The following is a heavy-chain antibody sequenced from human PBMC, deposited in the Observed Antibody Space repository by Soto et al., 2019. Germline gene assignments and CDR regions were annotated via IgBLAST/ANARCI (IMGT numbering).Heavy chain of an antibody. D-gene: IGHD3-10*01. Sequence: SQTLSLTCAISGDSVSSNSAAWNWIRQSPSRGLEWLGRTYYRSKWYNDYSVSVESRITINPDPSKNQFSLQLNSVTPEDTAIYYCARGLHYYASGSPAYGMDVWGPGTTVTVSS. CDR3: ARGLHYYASGSPAYGMDV. CDR1: GDSVSSNSAA. CDR2: TYYRSKWYN. J-gene: IGHJ6*02. V-gene: IGHV6-1*01.